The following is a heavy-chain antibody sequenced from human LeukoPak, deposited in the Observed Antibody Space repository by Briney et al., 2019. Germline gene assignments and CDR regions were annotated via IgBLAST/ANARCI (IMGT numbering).Heavy chain of an antibody. CDR2: IYFSGST. D-gene: IGHD3-10*01. V-gene: IGHV4-59*01. CDR1: GGSISSYY. J-gene: IGHJ6*02. CDR3: ARDRAGGGGMDV. Sequence: SETLSLTCTVSGGSISSYYCSWIRQPPGKGLEWIGYIYFSGSTNHNPSLESRVTISVDTSKNQFSLKLSSVTAGDTAVYYCARDRAGGGGMDVWGQGTTVTVSS.